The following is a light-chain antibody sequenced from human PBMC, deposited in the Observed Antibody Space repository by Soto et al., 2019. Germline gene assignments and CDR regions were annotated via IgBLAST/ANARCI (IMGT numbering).Light chain of an antibody. CDR2: KVS. Sequence: DIVMTQSPLSLPVTLGQPASISCRSSQSVVYSDGNTYLNWFQQRPGQSPRRLIYKVSNRDSGVPDRFSGRWSGTDFTLKISRVEAVDVGVCSCLHCTHCLRLFTFGQGTKLEIK. J-gene: IGKJ2*01. CDR1: QSVVYSDGNTY. CDR3: LHCTHCLRLFT. V-gene: IGKV2-30*01.